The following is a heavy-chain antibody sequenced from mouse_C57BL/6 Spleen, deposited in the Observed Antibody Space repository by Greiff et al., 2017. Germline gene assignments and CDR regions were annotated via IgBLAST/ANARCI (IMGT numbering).Heavy chain of an antibody. CDR2: ISSGSSTI. CDR1: GFTFSDYG. J-gene: IGHJ2*01. Sequence: DVKLVESGGGLVKPGGSLKLSCAASGFTFSDYGMHWVRQAPEKGLEWVAYISSGSSTIYYADTVKGRFTISRDNAKNTLFLQMTSLRSEDTAMYYCARGEDGYYEGLDYWGQGTTLTVSS. D-gene: IGHD2-3*01. CDR3: ARGEDGYYEGLDY. V-gene: IGHV5-17*01.